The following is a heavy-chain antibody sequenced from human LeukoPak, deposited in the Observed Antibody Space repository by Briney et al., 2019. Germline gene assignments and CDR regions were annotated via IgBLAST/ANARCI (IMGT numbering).Heavy chain of an antibody. J-gene: IGHJ3*02. Sequence: SVKVSCKASGYTFTSYYMHWARQAPGQGLEWMGGIIPIFGTANYAQKFQGRVTITTDESTSTAYMELSSLRSEDTAVYYCAREGYDGDYMLRAFDIWGQGTMVTVSS. CDR2: IIPIFGTA. V-gene: IGHV1-69*05. CDR3: AREGYDGDYMLRAFDI. CDR1: GYTFTSYY. D-gene: IGHD4-17*01.